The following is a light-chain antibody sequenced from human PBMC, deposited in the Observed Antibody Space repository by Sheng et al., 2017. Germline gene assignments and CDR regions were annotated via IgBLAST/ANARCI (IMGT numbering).Light chain of an antibody. V-gene: IGLV1-40*01. J-gene: IGLJ1*01. Sequence: QSVLTQPPSVSGAPGQRVTFSCTGSSSNIGANYAVHWYQQLPGTPPRLLIYGFNNRPSGVPDRFSGSKSGTSASLAITGLQAEDEADYYCQSYDSGLSASVFGTGTRVTVL. CDR1: SSNIGANYA. CDR3: QSYDSGLSASV. CDR2: GFN.